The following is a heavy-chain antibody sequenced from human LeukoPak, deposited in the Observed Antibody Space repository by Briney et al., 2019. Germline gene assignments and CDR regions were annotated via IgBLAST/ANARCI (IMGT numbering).Heavy chain of an antibody. D-gene: IGHD6-19*01. J-gene: IGHJ5*02. CDR3: AKDLSRAVAADWFDP. Sequence: GGSLRLSCAASGFTFSNYDMSWVRQAPGKGLEWVSSISDSGGRTYYADSVKGRFTISRDNSKNTLYLQMSNLRAADTAVYYCAKDLSRAVAADWFDPWDQGSLVTVSS. CDR1: GFTFSNYD. V-gene: IGHV3-23*01. CDR2: ISDSGGRT.